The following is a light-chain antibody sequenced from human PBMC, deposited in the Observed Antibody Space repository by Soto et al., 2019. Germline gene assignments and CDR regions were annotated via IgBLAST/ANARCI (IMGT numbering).Light chain of an antibody. V-gene: IGLV2-14*01. CDR2: AVN. CDR1: SSDIGAYHY. CDR3: NSYTNSDTVI. Sequence: QSALTQAASVSGSPGQSITISCTGTSSDIGAYHYVSWYQQRPGKAPKVLIYAVNNRPSGISDRFSGFKSGNTASLTISGLQAEDEAVYYCNSYTNSDTVIFGGGTQLTVL. J-gene: IGLJ7*01.